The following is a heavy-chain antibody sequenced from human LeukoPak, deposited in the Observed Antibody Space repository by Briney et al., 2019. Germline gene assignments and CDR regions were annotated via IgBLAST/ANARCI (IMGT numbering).Heavy chain of an antibody. V-gene: IGHV4-39*01. CDR3: ARHIGGRYYYYYMDV. J-gene: IGHJ6*03. D-gene: IGHD3-16*02. CDR1: GGSISSSSYY. Sequence: SETLSLTCTVSGGSISSSSYYWGWIRQPPGKGLEWIGNIYYIGSTYYNPSLKSRVTISVDTSKNQFSLKLSSVTAADTAVYYCARHIGGRYYYYYMDVWGEGTTVTISS. CDR2: IYYIGST.